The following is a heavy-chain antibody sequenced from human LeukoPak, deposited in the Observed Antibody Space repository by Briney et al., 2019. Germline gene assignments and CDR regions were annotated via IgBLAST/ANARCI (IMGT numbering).Heavy chain of an antibody. CDR3: ARDSCSSTSCSDY. CDR1: GGTFSSYA. V-gene: IGHV1-46*01. CDR2: INPSGGST. J-gene: IGHJ4*02. D-gene: IGHD2-2*01. Sequence: ASVKVSCKASGGTFSSYAISWVRQAPGQGLEWMGIINPSGGSTSYAQKFQGRVTMTRDTSTSTVYMELSSLRSEDTAVYYCARDSCSSTSCSDYWGQGTLVTVSS.